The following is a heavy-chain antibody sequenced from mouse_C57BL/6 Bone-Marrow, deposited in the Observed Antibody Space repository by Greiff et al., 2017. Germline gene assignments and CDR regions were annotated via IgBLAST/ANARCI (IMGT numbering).Heavy chain of an antibody. CDR2: IYPSDSET. V-gene: IGHV1-61*01. Sequence: VQLQQSGAELVRPGSSVKLSCKASGYTFTSYWMDWVKQRPGQGLEWIGNIYPSDSETHYNQKFKDKATLTVDKSSSTAYMQLSSLTSEDSAVYYCARSDYYGSGDYWGQGTTLTVSS. CDR3: ARSDYYGSGDY. D-gene: IGHD1-1*01. J-gene: IGHJ2*01. CDR1: GYTFTSYW.